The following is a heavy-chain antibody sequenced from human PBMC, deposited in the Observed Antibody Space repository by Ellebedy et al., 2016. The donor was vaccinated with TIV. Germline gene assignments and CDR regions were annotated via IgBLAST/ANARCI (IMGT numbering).Heavy chain of an antibody. D-gene: IGHD5-12*01. CDR3: ARTGYGYHGMDV. CDR2: IDKNGAVK. J-gene: IGHJ6*02. CDR1: GFTLSNHW. Sequence: PGGSLRLPCAASGFTLSNHWMTWVRQAPAKGLQWVANIDKNGAVKLYEDSVKGRFSISSDNGDNAVYLQMNSLRAEDTAVYCCARTGYGYHGMDVWGQGTTVTVSS. V-gene: IGHV3-7*03.